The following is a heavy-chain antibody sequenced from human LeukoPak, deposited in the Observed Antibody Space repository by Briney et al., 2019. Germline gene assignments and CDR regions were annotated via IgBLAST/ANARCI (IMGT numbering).Heavy chain of an antibody. CDR3: ARGCPLLLWFGELRGDWFDP. Sequence: SETLCLTCAVYGGSFSGYYWSWIRQPPGKGLEWIGEINHSGSTNYNPSLKSRVTISVDTSKNQFSLKLSSVTAADTAVYYCARGCPLLLWFGELRGDWFDPWGQGTLVTVSS. D-gene: IGHD3-10*01. CDR1: GGSFSGYY. CDR2: INHSGST. J-gene: IGHJ5*02. V-gene: IGHV4-34*01.